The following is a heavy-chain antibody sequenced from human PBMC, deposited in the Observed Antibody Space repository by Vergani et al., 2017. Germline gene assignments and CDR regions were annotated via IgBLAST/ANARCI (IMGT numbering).Heavy chain of an antibody. Sequence: QVQLVQSGAEVKKPGASVKVSCKASGYTFTDYYMHWVRQAPGQGLEWMGWINPNSGGTKYAQKFQGRVTMTRDTSISTAYMELSRLRSDDTAVYYCARPHGDILPPDPRRLDYWGQGTLGTVSS. CDR3: ARPHGDILPPDPRRLDY. V-gene: IGHV1-2*02. J-gene: IGHJ4*02. CDR2: INPNSGGT. CDR1: GYTFTDYY.